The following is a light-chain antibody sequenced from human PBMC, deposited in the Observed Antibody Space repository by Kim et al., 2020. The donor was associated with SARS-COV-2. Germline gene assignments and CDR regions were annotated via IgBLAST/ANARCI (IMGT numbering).Light chain of an antibody. CDR3: HHYRGSPRR. CDR1: ESVSSNH. CDR2: AAS. J-gene: IGKJ1*01. Sequence: PGEGATLSCRASESVSSNHLGWYQQKPGQPPGLLIYAASSRAAGFHPGFSGSGSGKDFTLTISSREPEVFAGYFCHHYRGSPRRFAKGTKV. V-gene: IGKV3-20*01.